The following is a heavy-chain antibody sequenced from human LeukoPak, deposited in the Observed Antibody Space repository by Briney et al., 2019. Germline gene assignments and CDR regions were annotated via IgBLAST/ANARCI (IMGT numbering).Heavy chain of an antibody. J-gene: IGHJ4*02. Sequence: SVKVSCKASGGTFSSYAISWVRQAPGQGLEWMGGIIPIFGTANYAQKFQGGVTITTDESTSTAYMELSSLRSEDTAVYYCARFSSSPKGGYYFDYWGQGTLVTVSS. CDR2: IIPIFGTA. CDR1: GGTFSSYA. CDR3: ARFSSSPKGGYYFDY. V-gene: IGHV1-69*05. D-gene: IGHD6-6*01.